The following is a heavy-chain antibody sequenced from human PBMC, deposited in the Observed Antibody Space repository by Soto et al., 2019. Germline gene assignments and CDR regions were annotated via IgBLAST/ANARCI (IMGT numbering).Heavy chain of an antibody. CDR1: GGTFSSYA. V-gene: IGHV1-69*12. D-gene: IGHD6-13*01. Sequence: QVQLVQSGAEVKKPGSSVKVSCKASGGTFSSYAISWVRQAPGQGLEWMGGIIPIFGTANYAQKFQGRVTIXXDXSXXTAYMELSSLRSEDTAVYYCARDTAAAGTYSPFDYWGQGTLVTVSS. J-gene: IGHJ4*02. CDR2: IIPIFGTA. CDR3: ARDTAAAGTYSPFDY.